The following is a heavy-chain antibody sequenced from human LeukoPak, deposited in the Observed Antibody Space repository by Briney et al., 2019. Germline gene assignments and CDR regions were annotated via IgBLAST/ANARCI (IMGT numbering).Heavy chain of an antibody. J-gene: IGHJ5*02. CDR1: GFTFSSYS. CDR2: ISSSSSYI. CDR3: AREGTGTTPPVDP. V-gene: IGHV3-21*01. Sequence: GGSLRLSCAASGFTFSSYSMNWVRQAPGKGLEWVSSISSSSSYIYYADSVKGRFTISRDNAKNSLYPQMNSLRAEDTAVYYCAREGTGTTPPVDPWGQGTLVTVSS. D-gene: IGHD1-1*01.